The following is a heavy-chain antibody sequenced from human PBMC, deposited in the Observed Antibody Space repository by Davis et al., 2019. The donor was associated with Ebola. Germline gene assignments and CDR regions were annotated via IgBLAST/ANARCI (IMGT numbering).Heavy chain of an antibody. J-gene: IGHJ3*02. Sequence: MPSETLSLTCTVSGDSIGSSSYYWGWIRQPPGKGLEWIGSIYYSGSTYYNPSLKSRVTISVDTSKNQFSLKLSSVTAADTAVYYCARGLQWLPDAFDIWGQGTMVTVSS. D-gene: IGHD6-19*01. CDR1: GDSIGSSSYY. CDR2: IYYSGST. CDR3: ARGLQWLPDAFDI. V-gene: IGHV4-39*07.